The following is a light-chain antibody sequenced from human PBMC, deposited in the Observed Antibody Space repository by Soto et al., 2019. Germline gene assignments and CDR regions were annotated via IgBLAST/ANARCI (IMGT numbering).Light chain of an antibody. Sequence: QSALTQPPSASGSPGQSVTISCTGTSSDVGGYNLVSWYQHHPGKAPKLMIYEVSKRPSGVPDRFSGSKSANTASLTVSGLQAEDEADYYCSSYAGSNSFVVFGGGTKLTVL. CDR1: SSDVGGYNL. J-gene: IGLJ3*02. CDR2: EVS. V-gene: IGLV2-8*01. CDR3: SSYAGSNSFVV.